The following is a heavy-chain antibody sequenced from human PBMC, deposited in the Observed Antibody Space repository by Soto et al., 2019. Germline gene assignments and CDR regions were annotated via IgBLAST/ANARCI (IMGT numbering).Heavy chain of an antibody. D-gene: IGHD3-10*01. CDR1: DDSITGGGYF. CDR2: TYYRGNT. V-gene: IGHV4-31*02. J-gene: IGHJ4*02. CDR3: ASGGSGTYHV. Sequence: QVQLQESGPGLVKPSQTLTLTCTVSDDSITGGGYFWTWIRQLPGKGLVWHGSTYYRGNTFYNPSLTSRATISPDPSQRRVYLRVTSATAADTTIDFCASGGSGTYHVWGQVTQVIVSS.